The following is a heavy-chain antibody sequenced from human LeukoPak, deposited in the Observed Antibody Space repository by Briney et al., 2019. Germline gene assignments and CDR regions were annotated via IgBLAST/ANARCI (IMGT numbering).Heavy chain of an antibody. J-gene: IGHJ3*02. V-gene: IGHV4-59*08. Sequence: SETLSRTCTVSGGSISSYYWSWIRQPPGKELEWIGYIYYSGSTNYNPSLKSRVTISVDTSKNQFSLKLSSVTAADTAVYYCARPEAEVRGPLGAFDIWGQGTMVTGFS. D-gene: IGHD3-10*01. CDR2: IYYSGST. CDR3: ARPEAEVRGPLGAFDI. CDR1: GGSISSYY.